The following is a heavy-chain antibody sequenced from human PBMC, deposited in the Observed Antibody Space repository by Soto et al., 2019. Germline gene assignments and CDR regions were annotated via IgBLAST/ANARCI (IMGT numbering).Heavy chain of an antibody. CDR3: AHRVGLQGNWNGGYFDF. D-gene: IGHD1-1*01. CDR1: GFSLSTSGVG. V-gene: IGHV2-5*02. CDR2: IYWDDDK. J-gene: IGHJ4*02. Sequence: QITLKESGPTRVKPTQTLTLTCTFSGFSLSTSGVGVGCIRQPPGKALERLALIYWDDDKRYNPSLKSRLTINKDTPKHQVVLKMTNMDPGDTATYYCAHRVGLQGNWNGGYFDFWGQGALVTVSS.